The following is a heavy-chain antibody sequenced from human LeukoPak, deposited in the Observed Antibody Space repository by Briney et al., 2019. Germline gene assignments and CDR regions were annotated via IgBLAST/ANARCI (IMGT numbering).Heavy chain of an antibody. J-gene: IGHJ5*02. Sequence: PGGSLRLSCAASGFTFSSYSMNWARQAPGKGLEWVSSISSSSSYIYYADSVKGRFTISRDNAKNSLYLQMNSLRAEDTAVYYCARDAVVPAAEPNWFDPWGQGTLVTVSS. CDR3: ARDAVVPAAEPNWFDP. CDR2: ISSSSSYI. CDR1: GFTFSSYS. D-gene: IGHD2-2*01. V-gene: IGHV3-21*01.